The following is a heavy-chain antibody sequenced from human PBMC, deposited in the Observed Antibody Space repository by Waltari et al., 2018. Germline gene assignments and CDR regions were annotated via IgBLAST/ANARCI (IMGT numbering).Heavy chain of an antibody. Sequence: QVQLVQSGAAVKKPGAPVQVSCKVSGYTLSELSMHWVRQAHGKGLEWMGGFDPEDGETIYAQKFQGRVTMTEDTSTDTAYMELSSLRSEDTAVYYCATGATIFGVVTNNWFDPWGQGTLVTVSS. V-gene: IGHV1-24*01. D-gene: IGHD3-3*01. J-gene: IGHJ5*02. CDR3: ATGATIFGVVTNNWFDP. CDR2: FDPEDGET. CDR1: GYTLSELS.